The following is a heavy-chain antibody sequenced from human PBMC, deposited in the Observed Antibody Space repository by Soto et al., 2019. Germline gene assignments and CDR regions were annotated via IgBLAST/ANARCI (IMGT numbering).Heavy chain of an antibody. CDR1: GYTFTSYD. J-gene: IGHJ4*02. CDR2: MNPNSGNT. CDR3: ARGPVPPVIAAAGPFDY. D-gene: IGHD6-13*01. V-gene: IGHV1-8*01. Sequence: ASVKVSCKASGYTFTSYDINWVRQATGQGLEWMGWMNPNSGNTGYAQKFQGRVTMTRNTSISTAYMELSSLRSDDTAVYYCARGPVPPVIAAAGPFDYWGQGTLVTVSS.